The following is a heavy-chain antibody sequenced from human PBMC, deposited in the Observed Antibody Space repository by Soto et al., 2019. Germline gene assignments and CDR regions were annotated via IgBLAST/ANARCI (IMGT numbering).Heavy chain of an antibody. D-gene: IGHD4-17*01. J-gene: IGHJ6*02. V-gene: IGHV3-30-3*01. Sequence: QVQLVESGGGVVQPGRSLRLSCAASGFTFSSYAMHWVRQAPGKGLEWVAVISYDGSNKYYADSVKGRFTISRDNSKNKLYLQRISLRGEDTAVYYCARDRNLMTTVTSPSPQNRKGFPQKRYYYYGMDVWGQGTTVTVSS. CDR1: GFTFSSYA. CDR3: ARDRNLMTTVTSPSPQNRKGFPQKRYYYYGMDV. CDR2: ISYDGSNK.